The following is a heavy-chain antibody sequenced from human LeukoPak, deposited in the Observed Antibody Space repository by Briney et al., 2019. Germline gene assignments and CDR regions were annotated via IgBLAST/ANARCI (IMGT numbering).Heavy chain of an antibody. V-gene: IGHV4-61*02. J-gene: IGHJ2*01. CDR2: IYTSGST. CDR3: ARGIHEYYYGSGSPGYFDL. D-gene: IGHD3-10*01. Sequence: PSQTLSLTCTVSGGSISSGSYYWSWIRQPAGKGLEWIGRIYTSGSTNYNPSLKSRVTISVDTSKNQFSLKLSSVTAADTAVYYCARGIHEYYYGSGSPGYFDLWGRGNLVTVSS. CDR1: GGSISSGSYY.